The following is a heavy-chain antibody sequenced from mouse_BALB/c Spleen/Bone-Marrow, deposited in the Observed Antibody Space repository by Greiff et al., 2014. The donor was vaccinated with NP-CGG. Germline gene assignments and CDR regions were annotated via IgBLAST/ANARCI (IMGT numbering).Heavy chain of an antibody. Sequence: VMLVESGADLVRPGSSVKISCKTSGFSFSMYWMNWVKQGPGQGLERIGQIYPGDGDTEYNGRFKGKATLTADKSSSTAYMQLSSLTSEDSAVYFCARSGWEGFADWGQGTTLTVSS. V-gene: IGHV1-80*01. CDR3: ARSGWEGFAD. CDR1: GFSFSMYW. CDR2: IYPGDGDT. J-gene: IGHJ2*01. D-gene: IGHD1-1*02.